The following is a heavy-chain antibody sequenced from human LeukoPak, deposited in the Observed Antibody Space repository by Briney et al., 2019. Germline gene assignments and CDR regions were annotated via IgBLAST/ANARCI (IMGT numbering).Heavy chain of an antibody. CDR3: AREGHSSSWLNLNWFDP. CDR2: IYYSRST. Sequence: SETLSLTCTGSGGSISIYYWGWIRQPPGKGLDWIWSIYYSRSTYYNPSLKSRVTISVDTSKNQFSLKLSSVTAADTAVYYCAREGHSSSWLNLNWFDPWGQGTLVTVSS. J-gene: IGHJ5*02. V-gene: IGHV4-39*02. D-gene: IGHD6-13*01. CDR1: GGSISIYY.